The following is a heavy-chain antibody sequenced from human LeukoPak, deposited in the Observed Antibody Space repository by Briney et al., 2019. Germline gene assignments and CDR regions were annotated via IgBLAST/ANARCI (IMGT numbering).Heavy chain of an antibody. V-gene: IGHV3-23*01. D-gene: IGHD6-19*01. CDR1: GFTFSSYA. J-gene: IGHJ4*02. Sequence: PGGSLRLSCAASGFTFSSYAMSWVRQAPGKGLEWVSAISGSGGSTYYADSVKGRFTISRDNSKNTVYLQMNSLRAEDTAVYYCAKRGDRSGWSYYFDYWGQGTLVTVSS. CDR2: ISGSGGST. CDR3: AKRGDRSGWSYYFDY.